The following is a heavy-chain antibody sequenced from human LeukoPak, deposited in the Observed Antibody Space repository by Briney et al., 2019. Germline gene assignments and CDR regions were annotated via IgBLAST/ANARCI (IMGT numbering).Heavy chain of an antibody. CDR1: GGTFSSYA. D-gene: IGHD2-2*01. J-gene: IGHJ4*02. CDR3: ARALTGGYCSSTSCYRGGFDY. CDR2: IIPIFGTA. V-gene: IGHV1-69*13. Sequence: ASVKVSCKASGGTFSSYAISRVRQAPGQGLEWMGGIIPIFGTANYAQKFQGRVTITANESTSTAYMELSSLRSEDTAVYYCARALTGGYCSSTSCYRGGFDYWGQGTLVTVSS.